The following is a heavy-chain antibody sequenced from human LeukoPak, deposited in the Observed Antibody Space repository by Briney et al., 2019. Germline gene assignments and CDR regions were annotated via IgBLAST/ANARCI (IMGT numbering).Heavy chain of an antibody. Sequence: ASVKVSCKASGYTFTSYDINWVRQATGQGLEWMGWMNPNSGNTGYAQKFQGRVTITRNTSISTAYMELSSLRSDDTAVYYCARAIAVAAPFDYWGQGTLVTVSS. CDR2: MNPNSGNT. D-gene: IGHD6-19*01. CDR1: GYTFTSYD. J-gene: IGHJ4*02. V-gene: IGHV1-8*03. CDR3: ARAIAVAAPFDY.